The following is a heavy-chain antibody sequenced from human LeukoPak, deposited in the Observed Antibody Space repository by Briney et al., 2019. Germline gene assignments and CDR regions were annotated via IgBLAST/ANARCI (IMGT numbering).Heavy chain of an antibody. CDR1: GFTVSSNY. CDR2: IYSGGST. Sequence: PGGSLRLSCAASGFTVSSNYMSWVRQAPGKGLEWVSVIYSGGSTYYADSVKGRFTIFRHNSKNTLYLQMNSLRAEDTAVYYCARVNSGYDLAFDYWGQGTLVTVSS. J-gene: IGHJ4*02. D-gene: IGHD5-12*01. V-gene: IGHV3-53*04. CDR3: ARVNSGYDLAFDY.